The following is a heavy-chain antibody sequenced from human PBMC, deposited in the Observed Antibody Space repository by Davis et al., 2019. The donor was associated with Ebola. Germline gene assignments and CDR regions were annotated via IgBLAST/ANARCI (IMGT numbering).Heavy chain of an antibody. CDR3: ARGLATYYYDSSGYYYGKGGYYFDY. CDR1: GFTFSDYY. J-gene: IGHJ4*02. V-gene: IGHV3-11*01. CDR2: ISSSGSTI. Sequence: PGGSLRLSCAASGFTFSDYYMSWIRQAPGKGLEWVSYISSSGSTIYYADSVKGRFTISRDNAKNSLYLQMNSLRAEDTAVYYCARGLATYYYDSSGYYYGKGGYYFDYWGQGSLVTVSS. D-gene: IGHD3-22*01.